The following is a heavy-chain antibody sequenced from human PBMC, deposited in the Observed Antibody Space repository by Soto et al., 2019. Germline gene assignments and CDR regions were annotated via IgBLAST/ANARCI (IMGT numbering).Heavy chain of an antibody. CDR1: GGSITSYY. V-gene: IGHV4-59*01. CDR2: IYYSGST. Sequence: PSETLSLTCTVSGGSITSYYWSWIRQHPGKGLEWIGYIYYSGSTNYNPSLKSRVTISVDTSKNQFSLKLSSVTAADTAVYYCARVFYGDYQYYFDYWGQETLVTVSS. D-gene: IGHD4-17*01. CDR3: ARVFYGDYQYYFDY. J-gene: IGHJ4*02.